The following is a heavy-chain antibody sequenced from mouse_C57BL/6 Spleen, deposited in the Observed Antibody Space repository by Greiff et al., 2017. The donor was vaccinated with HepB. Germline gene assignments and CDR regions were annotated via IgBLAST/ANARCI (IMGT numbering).Heavy chain of an antibody. CDR1: GYTFTSYW. J-gene: IGHJ4*01. V-gene: IGHV1-69*01. CDR2: IDPSDSYT. CDR3: ARYSNYESMDY. Sequence: QVQLQQPGAELVMPGASVKLSCKASGYTFTSYWMHWVKQRPGQGLEWIGEIDPSDSYTNYNQKFKGKSTLTVDNSSSTAYMQLSSLTSEDSAVYYCARYSNYESMDYWGQGTSVTVSS. D-gene: IGHD2-1*01.